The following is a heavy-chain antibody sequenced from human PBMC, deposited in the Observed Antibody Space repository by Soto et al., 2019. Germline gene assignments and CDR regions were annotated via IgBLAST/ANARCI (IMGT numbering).Heavy chain of an antibody. Sequence: ASVKVSCKASGYTFTGYYMHWVRQAPGQGLEWMGWINPNSGGTNYAQKFQGRVTMTRDTSISTAYMELSSLRSEDTAVYYCAADPRYFDWLGYYYYYGMDVWGQGTTVTVSS. J-gene: IGHJ6*02. CDR3: AADPRYFDWLGYYYYYGMDV. V-gene: IGHV1-2*02. CDR1: GYTFTGYY. CDR2: INPNSGGT. D-gene: IGHD3-9*01.